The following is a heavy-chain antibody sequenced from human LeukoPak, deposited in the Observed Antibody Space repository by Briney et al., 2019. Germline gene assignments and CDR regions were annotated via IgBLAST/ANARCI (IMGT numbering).Heavy chain of an antibody. CDR2: INHSGST. V-gene: IGHV4-34*01. D-gene: IGHD1-7*01. CDR1: GGSFSGYY. Sequence: SETLSLTCAVYGGSFSGYYWSWIRQPPGKGLEWIGEINHSGSTNYNPSLKSRVTISVDMSKNQFSLKLSSVTAADTAVYYCARVRWNFGRFDPWGQGTLVTVSS. CDR3: ARVRWNFGRFDP. J-gene: IGHJ5*02.